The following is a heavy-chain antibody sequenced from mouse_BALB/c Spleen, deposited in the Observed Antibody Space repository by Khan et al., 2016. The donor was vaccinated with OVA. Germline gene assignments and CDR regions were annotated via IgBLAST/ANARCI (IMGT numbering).Heavy chain of an antibody. D-gene: IGHD1-3*01. CDR3: TRDIIDY. Sequence: VQLQQSGAELAKPGASVKMSCKASGYTFTTYWMHWVKQRPGQGLEWIGYINPTSGYTDYNDKFKDRATLSADKSSSTAYMQLNSLTSEDSAGYCCTRDIIDYWGQGTTLTVSA. J-gene: IGHJ2*01. CDR2: INPTSGYT. CDR1: GYTFTTYW. V-gene: IGHV1-7*01.